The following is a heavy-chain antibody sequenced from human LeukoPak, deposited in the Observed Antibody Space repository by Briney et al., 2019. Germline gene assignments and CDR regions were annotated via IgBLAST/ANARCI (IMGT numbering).Heavy chain of an antibody. D-gene: IGHD6-19*01. CDR1: GYTFTSYG. V-gene: IGHV1-18*01. CDR3: ASGGAVAGLFDP. J-gene: IGHJ5*02. CDR2: VSAYNGNT. Sequence: ASVKVSCKASGYTFTSYGISWVRQAPGQGLEWMGWVSAYNGNTDYAQKLQGRVTMTTDTSTSTAYMELRSLRSDDTAVYYCASGGAVAGLFDPWGQGTLVTVSS.